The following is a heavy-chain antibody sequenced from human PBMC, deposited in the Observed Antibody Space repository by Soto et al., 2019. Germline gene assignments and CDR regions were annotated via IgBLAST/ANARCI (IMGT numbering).Heavy chain of an antibody. CDR1: GLSLRARGMR. CDR2: IDGEDDK. Sequence: SGPTLVNPTQTLTMPCTLSGLSLRARGMRVTWIRQPPGKALEWLARIDGEDDKFYSTSLKSRLTISKDTSKNQVVLTMSNMDPVDTATYYCARMYGGNPRDAFDIWGQGTMVTV. CDR3: ARMYGGNPRDAFDI. D-gene: IGHD3-10*01. V-gene: IGHV2-70*04. J-gene: IGHJ3*02.